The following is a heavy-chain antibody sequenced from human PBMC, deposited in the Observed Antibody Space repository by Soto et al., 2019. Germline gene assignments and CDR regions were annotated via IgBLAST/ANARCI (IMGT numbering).Heavy chain of an antibody. J-gene: IGHJ5*02. CDR3: ARDYFTISVSPNWLDP. V-gene: IGHV3-33*01. Sequence: GGALRRSCTASGFTFSTYCMHWFRQAPGKGLEWVAVIWYDGSNKYYADSVKGRFTISRDNSKNTLYLQMNSLRAEDTAVYYCARDYFTISVSPNWLDPWGQGT. D-gene: IGHD3-9*01. CDR2: IWYDGSNK. CDR1: GFTFSTYC.